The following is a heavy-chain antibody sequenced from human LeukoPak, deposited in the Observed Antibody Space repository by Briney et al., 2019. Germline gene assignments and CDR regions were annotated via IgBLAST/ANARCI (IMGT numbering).Heavy chain of an antibody. D-gene: IGHD1-26*01. CDR3: ARDYDGGSYDY. CDR2: INHNSGGT. J-gene: IGHJ4*02. V-gene: IGHV1-2*02. CDR1: GYTFTGYY. Sequence: ASVKVSFKSSGYTFTGYYMHWVRQAPGQGLEWMGWINHNSGGTNYQGRVTMTRDTSISTAYMELSRLRSDDTAVYYCARDYDGGSYDYWGQGTLVTVPS.